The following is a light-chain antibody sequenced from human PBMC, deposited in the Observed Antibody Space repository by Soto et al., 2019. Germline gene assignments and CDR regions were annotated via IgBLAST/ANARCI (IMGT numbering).Light chain of an antibody. J-gene: IGKJ4*01. CDR2: GAS. CDR3: QQYNNWPFT. V-gene: IGKV3-15*01. Sequence: DIVMTQSPATLSVSPGERATLSCRASQSVSSNLAWYQQKPGQAPRLLIYGASTRATGIPARFSGSGSGTEFTLTISSLQSEDFAVYYCQQYNNWPFTFGGGTKVDIK. CDR1: QSVSSN.